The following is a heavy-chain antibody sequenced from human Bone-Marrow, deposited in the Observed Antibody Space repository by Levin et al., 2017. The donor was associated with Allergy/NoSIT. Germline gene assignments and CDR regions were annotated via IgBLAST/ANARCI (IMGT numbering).Heavy chain of an antibody. CDR2: VHSGGLT. V-gene: IGHV4-61*02. CDR3: ARESVRYYGSYGNYFYSMDV. D-gene: IGHD3-10*01. CDR1: GGSISTGNFY. J-gene: IGHJ6*03. Sequence: SQTLSLTCTVSGGSISTGNFYWSWLRQPAGKTLEWIGRVHSGGLTNYTPSLRRRVTISVDTSKSQFSLKVSSVIAADTAVYYCARESVRYYGSYGNYFYSMDVWDKGTTVTVSS.